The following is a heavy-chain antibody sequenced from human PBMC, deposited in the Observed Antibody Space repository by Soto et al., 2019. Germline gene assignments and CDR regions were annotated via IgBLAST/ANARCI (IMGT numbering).Heavy chain of an antibody. V-gene: IGHV3-11*06. D-gene: IGHD6-6*01. CDR2: ISSSSSYT. Sequence: GGSLRLSCAASGFTFSDYYMSWIRQAPGKGLEWVSYISSSSSYTNYADSVKGRFTISRDNAKNSLYLQMNSLRAEDTAVYYCARDQLASGDQYGAGMDVWGQGTTVTVSS. CDR3: ARDQLASGDQYGAGMDV. J-gene: IGHJ6*02. CDR1: GFTFSDYY.